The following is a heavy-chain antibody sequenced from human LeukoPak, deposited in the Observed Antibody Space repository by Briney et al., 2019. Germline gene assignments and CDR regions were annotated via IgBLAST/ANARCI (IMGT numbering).Heavy chain of an antibody. V-gene: IGHV1-8*01. CDR3: ARGDSSISSFDP. J-gene: IGHJ5*02. Sequence: ASVKVSCKASGYTFTSYDINWVRQATGQGLEWMGWMNPNSGNTGYAQKFQGRVTMTRNTSISTAYMELSSLRSEDTAVYYCARGDSSISSFDPWGQGTLVTVSS. D-gene: IGHD2-2*01. CDR2: MNPNSGNT. CDR1: GYTFTSYD.